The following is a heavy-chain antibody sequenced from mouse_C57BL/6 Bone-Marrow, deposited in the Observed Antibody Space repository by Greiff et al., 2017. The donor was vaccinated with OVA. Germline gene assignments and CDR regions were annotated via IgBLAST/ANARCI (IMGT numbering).Heavy chain of an antibody. CDR2: ISYDGSN. D-gene: IGHD4-1*01. J-gene: IGHJ2*01. V-gene: IGHV3-6*01. CDR1: GYSITSGYY. Sequence: DVKLQESGPGLVKPSQSLSLTCSVTGYSITSGYYWNWIRQFPGNKLEWMGYISYDGSNNYNPSLKNRISITRDTSKNQFFLKLNSVTTEDTATYYCASNWDVNYWGQGTTLTVSS. CDR3: ASNWDVNY.